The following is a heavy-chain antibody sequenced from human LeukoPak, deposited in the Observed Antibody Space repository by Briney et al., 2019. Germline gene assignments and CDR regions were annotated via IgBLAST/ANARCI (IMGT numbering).Heavy chain of an antibody. CDR2: IYYSGST. J-gene: IGHJ4*02. V-gene: IGHV4-59*12. D-gene: IGHD3-3*01. CDR1: GGSISSYY. Sequence: SETLSLTCTVSGGSISSYYWSWIRQPPGKGLEWIGYIYYSGSTNYNPSLKSRVTISVDTSKNQFSLKLSSVTAADTAVYYCARGRYDFWSGYMGVGFDYWGQGTLVTVSS. CDR3: ARGRYDFWSGYMGVGFDY.